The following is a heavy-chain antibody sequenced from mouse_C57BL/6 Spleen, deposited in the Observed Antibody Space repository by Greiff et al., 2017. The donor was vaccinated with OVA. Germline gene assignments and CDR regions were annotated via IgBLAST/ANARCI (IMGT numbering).Heavy chain of an antibody. V-gene: IGHV1-5*01. J-gene: IGHJ3*01. D-gene: IGHD2-1*01. CDR3: TYGNYVGAWFAY. CDR1: GYTFTSYW. Sequence: VQLQQSGTVLARPGASVKMSCKTSGYTFTSYWMHWVKQRPGQGLEWIGAIYPGNSDTSYNQKFKGKAKLTAVTSASTAYMELSSLTTEDSAVYYCTYGNYVGAWFAYWGQGTLVTVSA. CDR2: IYPGNSDT.